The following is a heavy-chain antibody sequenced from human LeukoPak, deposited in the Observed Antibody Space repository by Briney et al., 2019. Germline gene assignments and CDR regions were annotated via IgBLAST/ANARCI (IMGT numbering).Heavy chain of an antibody. CDR3: ARGSSGWPDY. D-gene: IGHD6-19*01. CDR1: GGTFSSYA. V-gene: IGHV1-69*04. J-gene: IGHJ4*02. Sequence: SVKVSCKASGGTFSSYAISWVRQAPGQGLEWMGRIIPILGIANYAQRFQGRVTITADKSTSTAYMELSSLRSEDTAVYYCARGSSGWPDYWGQGTLVTVSS. CDR2: IIPILGIA.